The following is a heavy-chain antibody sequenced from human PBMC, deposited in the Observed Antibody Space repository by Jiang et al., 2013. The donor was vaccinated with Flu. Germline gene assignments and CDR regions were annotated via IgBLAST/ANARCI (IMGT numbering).Heavy chain of an antibody. CDR2: FIPILRIT. CDR3: ARGPPEPTNYWFGP. J-gene: IGHJ5*02. CDR1: GGVFSGYS. V-gene: IGHV1-69*02. Sequence: GAEVKKPGSSVRISCKASGGVFSGYSFSWVRQAPGQGLQWVGRFIPILRITTYAQNFQGRVTITADRSTSTAYLELSSLRSEDTAVYYCARGPPEPTNYWFGPWGQGTLVTVSS. D-gene: IGHD5-12*01.